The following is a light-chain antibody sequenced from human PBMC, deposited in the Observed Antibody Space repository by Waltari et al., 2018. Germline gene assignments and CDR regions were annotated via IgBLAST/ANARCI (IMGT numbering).Light chain of an antibody. CDR2: HAS. CDR3: QQGDSFPPT. CDR1: QDISTW. Sequence: EIQMTQSPSSVSASVGDTVTISCRASQDISTWVAWYQQRPGRAPKLLIYHASSLQSWVPSRVSGSGAGTDFTLTISGLQPEDCVIYYCQQGDSFPPTFGLGTNVEV. J-gene: IGKJ1*01. V-gene: IGKV1-12*01.